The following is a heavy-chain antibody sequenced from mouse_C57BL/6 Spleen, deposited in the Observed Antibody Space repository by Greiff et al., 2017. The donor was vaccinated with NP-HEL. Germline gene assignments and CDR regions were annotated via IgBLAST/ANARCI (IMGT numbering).Heavy chain of an antibody. Sequence: QVHVKQSGPELVKPGASVKISCKASGYSFTSYYIHWVKQRPGQGLEWIGWIYPGSGNTKYNEKFKGKATLTADTSSSTAYMQLSSLTSEDSAVYYCARRWNYFDYWGQGTTLTVSS. CDR2: IYPGSGNT. J-gene: IGHJ2*01. V-gene: IGHV1-66*01. CDR3: ARRWNYFDY. CDR1: GYSFTSYY.